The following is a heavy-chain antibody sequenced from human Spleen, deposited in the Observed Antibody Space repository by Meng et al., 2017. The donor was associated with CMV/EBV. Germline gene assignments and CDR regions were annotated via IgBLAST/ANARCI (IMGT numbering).Heavy chain of an antibody. Sequence: GESLKISCAASGFTFSSYGMHWVRQAPGKGLEWVAVIWYDGSNKYYADSVKGRFTISRDNARNSLYLQMNGLRAEDTAVYYCARDIAAAGTYYYFFAMDVWGQGTTVTVSS. J-gene: IGHJ6*02. CDR3: ARDIAAAGTYYYFFAMDV. V-gene: IGHV3-33*01. CDR2: IWYDGSNK. D-gene: IGHD6-13*01. CDR1: GFTFSSYG.